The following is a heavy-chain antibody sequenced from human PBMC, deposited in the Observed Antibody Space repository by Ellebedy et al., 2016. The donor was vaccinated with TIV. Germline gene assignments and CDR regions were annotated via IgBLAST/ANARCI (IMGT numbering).Heavy chain of an antibody. Sequence: GESLKIPCAASGFTYSSYAMSWVRQAPGKGLEWVSIIYGGGGTYYADSVKGRFTISIDNSKNTLYLQMNSLRVEDTAVYYCASRPNGDYHFLDYWGQGTLVTVSS. D-gene: IGHD4-17*01. CDR3: ASRPNGDYHFLDY. V-gene: IGHV3-66*01. CDR2: IYGGGGT. J-gene: IGHJ4*02. CDR1: GFTYSSYA.